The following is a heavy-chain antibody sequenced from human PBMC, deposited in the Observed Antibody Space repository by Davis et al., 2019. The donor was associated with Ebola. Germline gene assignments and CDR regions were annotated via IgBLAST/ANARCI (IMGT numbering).Heavy chain of an antibody. J-gene: IGHJ4*02. Sequence: GESLKISCKASGYSFTNNWIGWVRQMPGKGLEWMGIIYPGDSDTRYNPSFEGQVTISADKSISTAYLQWSSLKASDTAMYYCARLDGPYSSSPWYFDYWGQGTLVTVSS. D-gene: IGHD6-6*01. V-gene: IGHV5-51*01. CDR1: GYSFTNNW. CDR3: ARLDGPYSSSPWYFDY. CDR2: IYPGDSDT.